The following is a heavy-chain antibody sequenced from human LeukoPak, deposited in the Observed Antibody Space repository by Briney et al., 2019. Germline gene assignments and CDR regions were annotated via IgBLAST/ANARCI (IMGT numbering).Heavy chain of an antibody. D-gene: IGHD6-13*01. J-gene: IGHJ4*02. CDR1: GGSFSGYY. V-gene: IGHV4-31*11. CDR3: ARGRDSSSWYVHYFDY. Sequence: SETLSLTCAVYGGSFSGYYWSWIRQHPGKGLEWIRYTYYSGSTYYNPSLKSRVTISVDTSKNQFSLKLSSVTAADTAVYYCARGRDSSSWYVHYFDYWGQGTLVTVSS. CDR2: TYYSGST.